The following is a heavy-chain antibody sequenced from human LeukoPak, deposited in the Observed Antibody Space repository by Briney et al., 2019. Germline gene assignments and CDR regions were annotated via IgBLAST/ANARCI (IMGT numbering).Heavy chain of an antibody. V-gene: IGHV5-51*01. Sequence: GESLKISCKGSGYSFTSYWIGWVRQMPGKGLEWMGIIYPGDSDPRYSPSFQGQVTISADKSISTAYLQWSSLKASDTAMYYCASQRRDGYNAYYFDYWGQGTLVTVSS. CDR1: GYSFTSYW. CDR3: ASQRRDGYNAYYFDY. D-gene: IGHD5-24*01. J-gene: IGHJ4*02. CDR2: IYPGDSDP.